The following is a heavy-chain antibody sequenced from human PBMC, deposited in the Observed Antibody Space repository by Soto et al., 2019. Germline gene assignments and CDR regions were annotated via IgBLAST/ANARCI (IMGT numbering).Heavy chain of an antibody. J-gene: IGHJ4*02. Sequence: GGSLRLSCAVSGITFRNYWMHWIRQAPGKGLVWVSHINSDASIINYADSVKGRFTISRDNARNTLYLQMNSLRVDDTAIYYCASDAAAGLKFWGQGTLVTVSS. CDR3: ASDAAAGLKF. CDR2: INSDASII. V-gene: IGHV3-74*01. D-gene: IGHD6-13*01. CDR1: GITFRNYW.